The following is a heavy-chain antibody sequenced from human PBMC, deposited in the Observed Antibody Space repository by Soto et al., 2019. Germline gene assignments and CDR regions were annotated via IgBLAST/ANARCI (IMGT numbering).Heavy chain of an antibody. J-gene: IGHJ4*02. CDR2: ITPSSGST. CDR1: GYTFTTYY. CDR3: ARAVSTKPAPIDY. D-gene: IGHD4-17*01. Sequence: QVQLVQSGAEVKNPGASVKVSCKASGYTFTTYYMHWLRQARGQGLEWMGIITPSSGSTRYEQKFQDRVTMTRHTSTSTVYMELSSLRSEDTAVYYCARAVSTKPAPIDYWGQGTLVTVSS. V-gene: IGHV1-46*01.